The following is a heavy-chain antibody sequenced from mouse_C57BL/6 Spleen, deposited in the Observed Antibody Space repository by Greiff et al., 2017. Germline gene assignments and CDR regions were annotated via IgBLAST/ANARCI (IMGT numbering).Heavy chain of an antibody. D-gene: IGHD1-3*01. J-gene: IGHJ2*01. CDR3: ARRGAYDYFDY. CDR1: GYTFTSYW. Sequence: QVQLKQPGAELVRPGTSVKLSCKASGYTFTSYWMHWVKQRPGQGLEWIGVIDPSDSYTNYNQKFKGKATLTVDTSSSTAYMQLSSLTSEDSAVYYCARRGAYDYFDYWGQGTTLTVSS. CDR2: IDPSDSYT. V-gene: IGHV1-59*01.